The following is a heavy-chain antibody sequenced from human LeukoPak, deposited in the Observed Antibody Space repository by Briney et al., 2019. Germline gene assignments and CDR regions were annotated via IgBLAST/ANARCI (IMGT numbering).Heavy chain of an antibody. V-gene: IGHV4-39*01. J-gene: IGHJ5*02. CDR1: GGSISSSSYY. D-gene: IGHD2-8*01. CDR2: IYYSGST. CDR3: ARRMYASSPFDP. Sequence: PSETLSLTCTVSGGSISSSSYYWGWIRQSPGKGLEWIGSIYYSGSTYYNPSLKSRVTISVDTSKNQFSLKLSSVTAADTAVYYCARRMYASSPFDPWGQGTLVTVSS.